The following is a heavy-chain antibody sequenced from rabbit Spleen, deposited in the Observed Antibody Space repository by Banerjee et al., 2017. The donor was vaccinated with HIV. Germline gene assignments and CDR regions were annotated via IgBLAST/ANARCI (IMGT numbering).Heavy chain of an antibody. Sequence: QEQLMESGGGLVKPEGSLTLTCTASGFSFSCRQVMCWVRQAPGKGLEWIACIYTGNGKTYYAGWAKGRFTISKASSTTVTLQMTSLTAADTATYFCARDTSSSFSSYGMDLWGQGTLVTVS. CDR2: IYTGNGKT. D-gene: IGHD1-1*01. J-gene: IGHJ6*01. V-gene: IGHV1S45*01. CDR3: ARDTSSSFSSYGMDL. CDR1: GFSFSCRQV.